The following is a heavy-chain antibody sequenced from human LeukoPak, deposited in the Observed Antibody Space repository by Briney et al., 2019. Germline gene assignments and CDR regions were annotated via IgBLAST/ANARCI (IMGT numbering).Heavy chain of an antibody. CDR3: AKGRSGTAVAAPDY. CDR2: ISYDGSQ. V-gene: IGHV3-30*18. J-gene: IGHJ4*02. D-gene: IGHD6-19*01. CDR1: GFSFSNYG. Sequence: GRSLRLSCAASGFSFSNYGMYWVRQAPGKGLDWVAPISYDGSQYYADSVKGRFTISRDKSKHTLHLQMNSLRTEDTAVYYCAKGRSGTAVAAPDYWGQGTLVTVSS.